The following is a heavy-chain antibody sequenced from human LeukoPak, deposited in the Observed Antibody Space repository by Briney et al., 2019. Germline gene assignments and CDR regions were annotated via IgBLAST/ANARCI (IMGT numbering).Heavy chain of an antibody. CDR3: LKGSQGPIWQQLVPDR. J-gene: IGHJ5*02. Sequence: PGGSLRLSCLASGFALSSYAMHWVRQAPGKALEHVSTISTDGVNTYYADSVKGRFTISRDTSKNTLYLQMSSLRGDDTAVYYCLKGSQGPIWQQLVPDRWGQGTLVTVSS. CDR1: GFALSSYA. D-gene: IGHD6-13*01. CDR2: ISTDGVNT. V-gene: IGHV3-64D*06.